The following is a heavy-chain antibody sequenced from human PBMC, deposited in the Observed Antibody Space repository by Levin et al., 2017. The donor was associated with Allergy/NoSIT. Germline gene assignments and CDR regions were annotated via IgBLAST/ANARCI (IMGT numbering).Heavy chain of an antibody. D-gene: IGHD2-2*01. CDR1: GFSFSAFG. CDR2: ISYDGNDK. CDR3: VKDIVFGTSSCALDY. Sequence: GGSLRLSCAASGFSFSAFGMHWVRQAPGKGLEWVAVISYDGNDKYYADSVKGRFTISRDTPKNMLYLQMNSLRTEDTAVYYCVKDIVFGTSSCALDYWGQGALVTVSS. V-gene: IGHV3-30*18. J-gene: IGHJ4*02.